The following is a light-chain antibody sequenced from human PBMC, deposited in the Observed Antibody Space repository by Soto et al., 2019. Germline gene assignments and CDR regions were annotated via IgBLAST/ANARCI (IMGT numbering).Light chain of an antibody. V-gene: IGLV1-44*01. J-gene: IGLJ7*01. CDR1: SSNIGSNT. CDR3: AAWDDSLNGAV. Sequence: QSVLTQPPSASGTPGQRVTISCSGSSSNIGSNTVNWYQQLPGTAPNLLIYSNYQRPSGVPDRFSGSKSGTSASLAISGLQSEDEADYYCAAWDDSLNGAVFGGGTQLTVL. CDR2: SNY.